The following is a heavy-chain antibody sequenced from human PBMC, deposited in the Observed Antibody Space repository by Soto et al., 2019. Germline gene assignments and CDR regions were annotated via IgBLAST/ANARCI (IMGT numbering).Heavy chain of an antibody. J-gene: IGHJ6*03. Sequence: GGSLRLSCAASGFTFSSYSMNWVRQAPGKGLEWVSYISSSRSNKYYADSVKGRFTISRDNAKNTLYLQMNSLRAEDTAVYYCAKIKFTPLELPGYYMDVWGKGTTVTVSS. CDR1: GFTFSSYS. D-gene: IGHD1-7*01. CDR2: ISSSRSNK. V-gene: IGHV3-48*01. CDR3: AKIKFTPLELPGYYMDV.